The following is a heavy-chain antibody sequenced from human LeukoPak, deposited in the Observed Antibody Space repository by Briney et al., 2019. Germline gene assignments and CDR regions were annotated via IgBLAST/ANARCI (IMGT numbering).Heavy chain of an antibody. CDR1: GYTFTSYG. CDR3: ARDIYYYYGMDV. Sequence: ASVKVSCKASGYTFTSYGISWVRQAPGQGLEWMGWISAYNGNTNYAQKPQGRVTMTTDTSTSTAYMKLRSLRSDDTAVYYCARDIYYYYGMDVWGQGTTVTVSS. J-gene: IGHJ6*02. V-gene: IGHV1-18*01. CDR2: ISAYNGNT.